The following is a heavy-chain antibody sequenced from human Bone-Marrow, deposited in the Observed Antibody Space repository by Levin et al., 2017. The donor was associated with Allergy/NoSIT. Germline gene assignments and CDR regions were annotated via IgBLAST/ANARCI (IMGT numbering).Heavy chain of an antibody. Sequence: LSLTCVASGFPIVSYSMNWVRQAPGKGLEWVSSISSSSNYIHYIDSVKGRFTISRDNAKNSLYLQMTSLGAEDTAVYYCARDLGWQLSPLDFWGRGILVTVSS. CDR2: ISSSSNYI. J-gene: IGHJ4*02. CDR1: GFPIVSYS. D-gene: IGHD5-18*01. CDR3: ARDLGWQLSPLDF. V-gene: IGHV3-21*06.